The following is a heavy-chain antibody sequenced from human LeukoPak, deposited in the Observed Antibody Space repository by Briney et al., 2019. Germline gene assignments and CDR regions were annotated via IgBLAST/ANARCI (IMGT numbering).Heavy chain of an antibody. CDR1: GFDFSNNG. J-gene: IGHJ4*02. CDR2: IRYDAANQ. V-gene: IGHV3-30*02. Sequence: GGSLRLSCGASGFDFSNNGMQWVRQAPGKGLEWVAFIRYDAANQYYADSVKGRFTISRDNSKKTLYLQMDSLRYEDTGIYHCAKDIAVSDSYFDYWGQGTLVTVSS. CDR3: AKDIAVSDSYFDY. D-gene: IGHD6-19*01.